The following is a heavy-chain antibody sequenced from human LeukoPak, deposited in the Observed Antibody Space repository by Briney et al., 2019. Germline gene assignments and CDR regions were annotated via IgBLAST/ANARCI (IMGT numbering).Heavy chain of an antibody. CDR2: IYYSGST. Sequence: SETLSLTCTVSAGSISSSSDYWGWIRKPPGKGLEWIGSIYYSGSTYYNPSLKGRVTISVDTSKNQFSLKLSSVTAADTAVYYCARVVATNFGYYFDYWGQGTLVTVSS. CDR1: AGSISSSSDY. J-gene: IGHJ4*02. D-gene: IGHD5-12*01. CDR3: ARVVATNFGYYFDY. V-gene: IGHV4-39*07.